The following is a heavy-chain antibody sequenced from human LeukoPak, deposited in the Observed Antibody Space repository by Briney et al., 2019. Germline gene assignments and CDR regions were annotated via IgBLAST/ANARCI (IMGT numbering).Heavy chain of an antibody. V-gene: IGHV6-1*01. J-gene: IGHJ6*02. CDR1: GDSVSSNTAS. CDR3: TRGGQGMGV. Sequence: SQTLSLTCAISGDSVSSNTASWHWIRQSPSSGLEWQGRTYYRSKWYNNYALSVKSRITINPDTSKNQFSLQLNSVTPEDTAVYYCTRGGQGMGVWGQGTTVTVSS. CDR2: TYYRSKWYN.